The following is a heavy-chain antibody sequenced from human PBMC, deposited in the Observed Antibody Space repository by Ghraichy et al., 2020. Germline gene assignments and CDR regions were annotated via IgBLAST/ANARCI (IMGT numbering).Heavy chain of an antibody. V-gene: IGHV6-1*01. CDR1: GDSVSSNSAA. D-gene: IGHD6-13*01. J-gene: IGHJ4*02. CDR2: TYYRSKWYN. CDR3: AREYSSSRLHPSSFDY. Sequence: SQTLSLTCAISGDSVSSNSAAWNWIRQSPSRGLEWLGRTYYRSKWYNDYAVSVKSRITINPDTSKNQFSLQLNSVTPEDTAVYYCAREYSSSRLHPSSFDYWGQGTLVTVSS.